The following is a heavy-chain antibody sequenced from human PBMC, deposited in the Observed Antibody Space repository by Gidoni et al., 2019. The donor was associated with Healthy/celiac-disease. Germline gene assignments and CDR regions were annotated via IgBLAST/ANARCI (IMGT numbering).Heavy chain of an antibody. J-gene: IGHJ5*02. V-gene: IGHV3-30*18. CDR1: GFTFSSDG. CDR2: ISYDGSNK. Sequence: QVQLVESGGGVVQPGRSLRLSCAASGFTFSSDGMPWVRQAPGKGLEWVAVISYDGSNKSSAYSVKGRFTISRDNSKNTLYLQMNSLRAEDTAVYYCAKDWLRNRVQGQENWFDPWGQGTLVTVSS. CDR3: AKDWLRNRVQGQENWFDP. D-gene: IGHD5-12*01.